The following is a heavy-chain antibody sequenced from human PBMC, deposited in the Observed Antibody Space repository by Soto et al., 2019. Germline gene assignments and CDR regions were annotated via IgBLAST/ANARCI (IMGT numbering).Heavy chain of an antibody. D-gene: IGHD2-2*01. V-gene: IGHV4-59*01. CDR1: GGKISSYD. Sequence: SETMCVTWTVAGGKISSYDGSWIRKTTGKGLEWIGYIYYSGSTNYNPSLKSRVTISVDTSKNQFSLKLSSVTAADTAVYYCARADIVVVPAATGGYYYYYYMDVWGKGTTVTVSS. CDR2: IYYSGST. J-gene: IGHJ6*03. CDR3: ARADIVVVPAATGGYYYYYYMDV.